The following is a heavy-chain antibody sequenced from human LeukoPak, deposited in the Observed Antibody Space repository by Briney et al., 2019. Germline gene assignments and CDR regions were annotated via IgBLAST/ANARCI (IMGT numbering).Heavy chain of an antibody. V-gene: IGHV1-18*01. CDR2: ISAYNGNT. J-gene: IGHJ2*01. CDR3: ARDGMTYCGGDCYSDWYFDL. Sequence: GASVKVSCKASGYTFTSYGISWVRQAPGQRLEWMGWISAYNGNTNYAQKLQGRVTMTTDTSTSTAYMELRSLRSDDTAVYYCARDGMTYCGGDCYSDWYFDLWGRGTLVTVSS. CDR1: GYTFTSYG. D-gene: IGHD2-21*02.